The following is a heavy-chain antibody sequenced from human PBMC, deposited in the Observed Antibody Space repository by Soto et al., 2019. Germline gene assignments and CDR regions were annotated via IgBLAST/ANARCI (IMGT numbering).Heavy chain of an antibody. CDR3: ARDVRRLQGGYDSSPFDY. J-gene: IGHJ4*02. Sequence: QVQLVESGGGLVKPGGSLRLSCAASGFTFSDYYMSWIRQAPGKGLEWVSYISSSSSYTNYADSVKGRFTLSRDNAKNSLYLQMNSLRAEDTAVYYCARDVRRLQGGYDSSPFDYWGQGTLVTVSS. V-gene: IGHV3-11*06. CDR1: GFTFSDYY. D-gene: IGHD5-12*01. CDR2: ISSSSSYT.